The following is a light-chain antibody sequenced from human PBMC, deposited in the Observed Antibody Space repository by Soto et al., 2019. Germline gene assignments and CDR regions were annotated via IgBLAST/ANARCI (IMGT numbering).Light chain of an antibody. V-gene: IGKV1-6*01. CDR2: GWF. J-gene: IGKJ4*01. CDR1: RGVRSD. CDR3: VQDFDSPLT. Sequence: AIQMTHSPSSLSASVGDTVTISCRASRGVRSDVAWYHKRLGSVRKVLSYGWFKLYTGVPLRFSGSGYGSDFSLTISSLQPEDCATYCCVQDFDSPLTFGGGTKVDIK.